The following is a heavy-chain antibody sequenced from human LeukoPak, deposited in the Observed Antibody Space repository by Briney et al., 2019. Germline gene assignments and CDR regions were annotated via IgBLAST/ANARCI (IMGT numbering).Heavy chain of an antibody. D-gene: IGHD2-2*02. CDR3: AGAGAQPLLYPYFDY. CDR2: ISGSSSTV. CDR1: GFTFSSYG. Sequence: GGSLRLSCAASGFTFSSYGMHWVRHAPGKGLEWVSYISGSSSTVYYADSVKGRFTISRDNAKNSLYLQMNSLRAEDTALYYCAGAGAQPLLYPYFDYWGQGTLVSVSS. J-gene: IGHJ4*02. V-gene: IGHV3-48*04.